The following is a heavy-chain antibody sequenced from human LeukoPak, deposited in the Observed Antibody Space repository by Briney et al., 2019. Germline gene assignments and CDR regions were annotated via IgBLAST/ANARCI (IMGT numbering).Heavy chain of an antibody. CDR1: GFTFTSYS. Sequence: GGSLRLSCSASGFTFTSYSMHWARQAPGMGLEYVSAINDNGGSTYYGDSVKGRFTISRDNSKNTLYLQMSSLRGDDTAIYYCVSRTSSGWYDFWGQGTLVIVSS. CDR2: INDNGGST. D-gene: IGHD6-19*01. J-gene: IGHJ5*01. V-gene: IGHV3-64D*09. CDR3: VSRTSSGWYDF.